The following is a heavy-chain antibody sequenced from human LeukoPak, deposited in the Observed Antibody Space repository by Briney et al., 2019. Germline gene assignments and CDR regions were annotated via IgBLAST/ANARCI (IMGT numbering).Heavy chain of an antibody. CDR1: RFNFSSYW. J-gene: IGHJ4*02. D-gene: IGHD3-3*01. V-gene: IGHV3-7*03. CDR3: ARGVQSGTLFDY. Sequence: PGGSLRLSCAASRFNFSSYWMSWVCQAPGKGLEWVANIKEDGSEKNYVDSVKGRITVSRDNAKNSLYLQMNSLRAEDTAVYYCARGVQSGTLFDYWGQGTLVTVSS. CDR2: IKEDGSEK.